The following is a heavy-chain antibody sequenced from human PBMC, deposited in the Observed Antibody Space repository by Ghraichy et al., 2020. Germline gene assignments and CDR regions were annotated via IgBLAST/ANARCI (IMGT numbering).Heavy chain of an antibody. D-gene: IGHD4-11*01. CDR1: GGSISSYY. CDR2: IYYTGST. Sequence: SETLSLTCTVSGGSISSYYWSWIRQPPGKGLEWIGYIYYTGSTNYNPSLKSRVTISVDTSKNQFSLKLSSVTAADTAVYYCARSGVSDYIFDYWGQGTLVTVSS. J-gene: IGHJ4*02. V-gene: IGHV4-59*01. CDR3: ARSGVSDYIFDY.